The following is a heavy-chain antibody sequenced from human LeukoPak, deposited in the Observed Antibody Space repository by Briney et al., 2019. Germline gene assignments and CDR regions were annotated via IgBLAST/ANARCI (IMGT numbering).Heavy chain of an antibody. Sequence: PSETLSLTCTVSGCSISSCGYYWSWIRQHPGKGLEWNVYIYYSGSTYYNPSLKSRVTISVDTSKNQFSLKLSSVTAADTAVYYCARGSGYDWNVYFDYWGQGTLVTVSS. V-gene: IGHV4-31*03. J-gene: IGHJ4*02. D-gene: IGHD5-12*01. CDR2: IYYSGST. CDR3: ARGSGYDWNVYFDY. CDR1: GCSISSCGYY.